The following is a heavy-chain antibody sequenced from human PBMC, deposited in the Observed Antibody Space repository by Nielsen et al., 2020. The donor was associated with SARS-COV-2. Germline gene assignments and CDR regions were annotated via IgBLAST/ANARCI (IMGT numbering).Heavy chain of an antibody. V-gene: IGHV4-59*01. D-gene: IGHD6-19*01. CDR1: GDSIGTYY. CDR2: MYYSGSA. Sequence: SETLSLTCTVSGDSIGTYYWTWIPQPPGKGLDWIGYMYYSGSAKYKSSLKSRVTISLDTSKNQISLRLTSVTAADTAVYFCARGAGASSGPLDYWGQGALVTVSS. J-gene: IGHJ4*02. CDR3: ARGAGASSGPLDY.